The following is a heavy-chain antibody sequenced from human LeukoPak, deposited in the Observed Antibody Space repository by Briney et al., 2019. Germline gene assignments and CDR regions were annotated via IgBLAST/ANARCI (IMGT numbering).Heavy chain of an antibody. CDR1: GYIFTYSY. Sequence: ASVKVSCKTSGYIFTYSYIHWVRQAPEQGLEWMGWINPNSGGTNYAQKFQARVTMTRDTSISTAYMELSSLRSDDTAVYYCSRESYDILNAYEYWGQGTLVIVSP. V-gene: IGHV1-2*02. J-gene: IGHJ4*02. D-gene: IGHD3-9*01. CDR2: INPNSGGT. CDR3: SRESYDILNAYEY.